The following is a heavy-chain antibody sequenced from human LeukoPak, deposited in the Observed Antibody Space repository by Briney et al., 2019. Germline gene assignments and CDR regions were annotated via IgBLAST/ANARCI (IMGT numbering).Heavy chain of an antibody. D-gene: IGHD3-22*01. CDR1: GFTFSSYW. Sequence: PGGSLRLSCAASGFTFSSYWMHWVRQAPGKGLVLVSRINTDGSSTNYADSVKGRFTIYRDNAKNTLYLQMNSLRAEDTAVYYCATVRGYFDSSDYNGYYWGQGTLVTVSS. CDR3: ATVRGYFDSSDYNGYY. J-gene: IGHJ4*02. CDR2: INTDGSST. V-gene: IGHV3-74*01.